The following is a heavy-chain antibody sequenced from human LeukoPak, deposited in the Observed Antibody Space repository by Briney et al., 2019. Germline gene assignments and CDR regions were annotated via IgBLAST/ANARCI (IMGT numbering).Heavy chain of an antibody. CDR3: ARDGVSSWPYYYYYYMDV. J-gene: IGHJ6*03. CDR2: INSVGSST. CDR1: GFTFSSYW. Sequence: GESLRLSCAASGFTFSSYWIHWVRQAPGKGLVWVSRINSVGSSTAYADSVKGRFTISRDNAKNTLYLQMNSLRAEDTAVYYCARDGVSSWPYYYYYYMDVWGKGTTVTVSS. V-gene: IGHV3-74*01. D-gene: IGHD6-13*01.